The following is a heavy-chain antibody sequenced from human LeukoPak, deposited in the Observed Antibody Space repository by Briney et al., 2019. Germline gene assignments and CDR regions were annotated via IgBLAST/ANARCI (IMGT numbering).Heavy chain of an antibody. CDR1: GGSVSSANYY. CDR2: ISNSGST. V-gene: IGHV4-61*01. Sequence: SETLSLTCTVSGGSVSSANYYWSWIRQPPGKRLEWIGYISNSGSTNYNPSLKSRVTMSLDTSKNQFSLKLTSLTAADTAVYYCASYTGDYALGYWGQGALVTVSS. CDR3: ASYTGDYALGY. D-gene: IGHD4-17*01. J-gene: IGHJ4*02.